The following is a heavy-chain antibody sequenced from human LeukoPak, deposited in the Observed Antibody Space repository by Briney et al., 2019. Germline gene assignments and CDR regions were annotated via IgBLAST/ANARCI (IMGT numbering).Heavy chain of an antibody. CDR3: AGYGDYAP. D-gene: IGHD4-17*01. CDR2: ISTNSRTV. CDR1: GFTFSSHN. Sequence: PGGSLRLSCAGSGFTFSSHNMNWVRQAPGKGLEWISYISTNSRTVYYVDSVKGRFTISRDNAKNSLYLQMTSLRVEDTAVYYCAGYGDYAPWGQGTLVTVSS. J-gene: IGHJ5*02. V-gene: IGHV3-48*01.